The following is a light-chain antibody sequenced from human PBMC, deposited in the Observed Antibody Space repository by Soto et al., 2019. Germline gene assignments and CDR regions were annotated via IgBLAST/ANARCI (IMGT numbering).Light chain of an antibody. J-gene: IGKJ2*01. Sequence: EIVLTQSPGTLSLSPGERATLSCRASQSADSRYLAWYQHKPGQAPRLLIYGASNRATGIPDRFSGSGSGTEFTVTISILEPEDFAVYYCQQYGDSPPMYAFAQGTKLEIK. CDR2: GAS. V-gene: IGKV3-20*01. CDR3: QQYGDSPPMYA. CDR1: QSADSRY.